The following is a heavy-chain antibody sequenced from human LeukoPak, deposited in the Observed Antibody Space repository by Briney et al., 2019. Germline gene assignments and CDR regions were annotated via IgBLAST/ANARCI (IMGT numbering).Heavy chain of an antibody. Sequence: GGSLRLSCAASGFTFSSYSMNWVRQAPGKGLEWVSSISSSSSYIYYADSVKGRFTISRDNAKNSLYLQMNSLRAEDTAVYYCARARLYRQWLALGADAFDIWGQGTMVTVSS. CDR3: ARARLYRQWLALGADAFDI. V-gene: IGHV3-21*01. CDR2: ISSSSSYI. J-gene: IGHJ3*02. CDR1: GFTFSSYS. D-gene: IGHD6-19*01.